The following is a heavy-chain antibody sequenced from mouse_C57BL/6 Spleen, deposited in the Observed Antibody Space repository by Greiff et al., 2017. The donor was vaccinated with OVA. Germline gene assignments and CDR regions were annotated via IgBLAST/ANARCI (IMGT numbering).Heavy chain of an antibody. V-gene: IGHV8-8*01. J-gene: IGHJ4*01. Sequence: QVQLKESGPGILQPSQTLSLTCSFSGFSLSTFGMGVGWIRQPSGKGLEWLAHIWWDDDKYYNPALKRGLTISTDTSKNQVFLKIAKVDTADTATYYGARMMHDYDRGGRAMDYWGQGPSVTVSS. CDR1: GFSLSTFGMG. CDR2: IWWDDDK. CDR3: ARMMHDYDRGGRAMDY. D-gene: IGHD2-4*01.